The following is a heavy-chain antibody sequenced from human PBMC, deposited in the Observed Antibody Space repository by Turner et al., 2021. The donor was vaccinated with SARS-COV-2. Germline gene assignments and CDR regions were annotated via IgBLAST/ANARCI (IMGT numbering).Heavy chain of an antibody. V-gene: IGHV4-31*03. CDR1: RGSISSGGYY. D-gene: IGHD2-2*01. Sequence: QVQLQESGPGLVKPSQTLSLTCTVSRGSISSGGYYWSWIRQHPGKGLEWIGYIHYSGSTYYNPSLKSRVTISVDTSKNQFSLKLSSVTAADTAVYYCARTTLVPAALEYWFDPWGQGTLVTVSS. J-gene: IGHJ5*02. CDR3: ARTTLVPAALEYWFDP. CDR2: IHYSGST.